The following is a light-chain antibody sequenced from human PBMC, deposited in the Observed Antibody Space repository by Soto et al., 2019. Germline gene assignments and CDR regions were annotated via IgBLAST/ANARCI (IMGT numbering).Light chain of an antibody. CDR1: QSVSSSL. J-gene: IGKJ1*01. CDR2: GAS. CDR3: QQYGRPWT. V-gene: IGKV3-20*01. Sequence: ENVLTQSPGTLSLSPGERATLSCRASQSVSSSLLAWYQQKPGQTPRLLIYGASSRATGIPDRFSGSGSGTDVTLTISNLEPEDVAVYYCQQYGRPWTFGQGTKMEIK.